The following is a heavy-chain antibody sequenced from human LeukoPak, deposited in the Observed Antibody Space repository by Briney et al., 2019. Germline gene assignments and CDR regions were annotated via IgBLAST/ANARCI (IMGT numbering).Heavy chain of an antibody. CDR3: AKDLGDSGGYYSVGRLNY. V-gene: IGHV3-30*02. D-gene: IGHD3-22*01. CDR1: GFTFSSYG. J-gene: IGHJ4*02. Sequence: GGSLRLSCAASGFTFSSYGMHWVRQAPGKGLEWVAFIRYDGSNKYYADSVKGRFTISRDNSKNTLYLQMNSLRAEDTAVYYCAKDLGDSGGYYSVGRLNYWGQGTLVTVSS. CDR2: IRYDGSNK.